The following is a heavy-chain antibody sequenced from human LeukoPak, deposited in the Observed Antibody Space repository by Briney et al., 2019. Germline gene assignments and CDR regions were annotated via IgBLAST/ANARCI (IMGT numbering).Heavy chain of an antibody. Sequence: GASVKVSCKASGGTFSSYAISWVRQAPGQRLEWMGGSIPIFGTANYAQTFQGRVTITADESTSTAYMELSSLRSEDTAVYYCARDSDSSGYPQYYFDYWGQGTLVTVSS. CDR3: ARDSDSSGYPQYYFDY. CDR1: GGTFSSYA. J-gene: IGHJ4*02. V-gene: IGHV1-69*13. D-gene: IGHD3-22*01. CDR2: SIPIFGTA.